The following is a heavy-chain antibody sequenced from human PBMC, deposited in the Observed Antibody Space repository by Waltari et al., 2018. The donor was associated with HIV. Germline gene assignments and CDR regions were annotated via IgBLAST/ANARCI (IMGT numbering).Heavy chain of an antibody. CDR1: GPPISIDSHY. CDR3: ARRGGATVTSYYYYGLDL. Sequence: QVQLQESGPGLVKPSETLSLTCPVSGPPISIDSHYWGWVHQPPGKGLEWIGNIFHSGSTYYNPSLRSRVTISVDTSRKQFSLKLTSVTAADTAVYYCARRGGATVTSYYYYGLDLWGQGTTVTVSS. CDR2: IFHSGST. J-gene: IGHJ6*02. D-gene: IGHD4-17*01. V-gene: IGHV4-39*01.